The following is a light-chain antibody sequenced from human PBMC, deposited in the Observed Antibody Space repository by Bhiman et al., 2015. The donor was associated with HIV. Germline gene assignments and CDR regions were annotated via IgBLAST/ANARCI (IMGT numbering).Light chain of an antibody. CDR2: KDT. CDR3: QVWDTTSDHLEV. CDR1: RLPQQY. V-gene: IGLV3-25*02. Sequence: SYELSQPPSVSVSPGQTARITCSGDRLPQQYAYWYQQKPGQAPVVVIYKDTERPSGIPERFSGSNSGNTATLTISRVEAGDEADYYCQVWDTTSDHLEVFGRGTKLTVL. J-gene: IGLJ2*01.